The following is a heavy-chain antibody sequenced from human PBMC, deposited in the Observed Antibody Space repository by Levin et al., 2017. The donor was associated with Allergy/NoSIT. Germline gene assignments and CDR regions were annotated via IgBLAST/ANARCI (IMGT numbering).Heavy chain of an antibody. D-gene: IGHD4-17*01. CDR2: IKQDGSEK. Sequence: GGSLRLSCAASGFTFSSYWMSWVRQAPGKGLEWVANIKQDGSEKYYVDSVKGRFTISRDNAKNSLYLQMNSLRAEDTAVYYCARDYDDDYGDYGTGGDAFDIWGQGTMVTVSS. CDR3: ARDYDDDYGDYGTGGDAFDI. CDR1: GFTFSSYW. J-gene: IGHJ3*02. V-gene: IGHV3-7*01.